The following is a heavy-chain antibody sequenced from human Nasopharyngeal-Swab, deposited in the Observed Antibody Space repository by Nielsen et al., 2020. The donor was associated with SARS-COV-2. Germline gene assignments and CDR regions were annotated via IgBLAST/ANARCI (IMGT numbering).Heavy chain of an antibody. CDR2: ISSSSSYI. CDR3: ARDFRELGGAFDI. J-gene: IGHJ3*02. Sequence: GESLKISCAASGFTFSSYSMNWVRQAPGKGLEWVSSISSSSSYIYYADSVKGRFTISRDNAKNSLYLQMNSLRAEDTAVYYCARDFRELGGAFDIWGQGTMVTVS. D-gene: IGHD6-13*01. V-gene: IGHV3-21*01. CDR1: GFTFSSYS.